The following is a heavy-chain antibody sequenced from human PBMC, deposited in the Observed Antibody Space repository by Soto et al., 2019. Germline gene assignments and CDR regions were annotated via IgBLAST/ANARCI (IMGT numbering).Heavy chain of an antibody. CDR1: GFTFSSYA. J-gene: IGHJ6*02. CDR2: ISGSGGST. Sequence: PGGSLRLSCAASGFTFSSYAMSWVRQAPGKGLEWVSAISGSGGSTYYADSVKGRFTISRDNSKNTLYLQMNSLRAEDTAVYYCAKDLEVVTVTTADYYYGMDVWGQGTTVTVSS. CDR3: AKDLEVVTVTTADYYYGMDV. V-gene: IGHV3-23*01. D-gene: IGHD4-17*01.